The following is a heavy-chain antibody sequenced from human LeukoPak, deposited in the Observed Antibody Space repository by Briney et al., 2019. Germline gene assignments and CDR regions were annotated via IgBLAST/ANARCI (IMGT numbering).Heavy chain of an antibody. Sequence: ASETLSLTCTVSGGSISSSSYYWGWIRQPPGKGLEWIGSIYYSGSTYYTPSLKSRVTISVDTSKNQFSLKLSSVTAADTAVYYCARRPAVPAMVTSWGQGTLVTVSS. CDR3: ARRPAVPAMVTS. V-gene: IGHV4-39*01. D-gene: IGHD5-18*01. CDR2: IYYSGST. CDR1: GGSISSSSYY. J-gene: IGHJ5*02.